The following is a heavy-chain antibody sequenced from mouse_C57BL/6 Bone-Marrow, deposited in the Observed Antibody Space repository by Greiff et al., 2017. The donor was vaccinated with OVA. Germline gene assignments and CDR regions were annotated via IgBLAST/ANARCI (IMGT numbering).Heavy chain of an antibody. CDR3: AREVIPYGNVDV. Sequence: VQLQQPGAELVKPGASVKLSCKASGYTFTSYWMHWVKQRPGQGLEWIGMIHPNSGSTNYNEKFKSKATLTVDKSSSTDYMQLSSLTSEDSAVYYGAREVIPYGNVDVWGKGTTVTVSS. V-gene: IGHV1-64*01. D-gene: IGHD1-1*01. J-gene: IGHJ1*03. CDR1: GYTFTSYW. CDR2: IHPNSGST.